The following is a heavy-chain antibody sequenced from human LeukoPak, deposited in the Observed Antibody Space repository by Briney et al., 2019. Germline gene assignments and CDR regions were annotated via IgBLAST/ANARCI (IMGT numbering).Heavy chain of an antibody. D-gene: IGHD3-3*01. CDR3: ARSSGKWSGDYYYHYMDV. CDR2: INPSGST. V-gene: IGHV4-34*01. J-gene: IGHJ6*03. Sequence: SSETLSLTCAVYGGSFSGYYWSWIRQPPGKGLKWIGEINPSGSTNYNPSLKSRVTISVDTSKNQFSLKLSSVTAADTAVYYCARSSGKWSGDYYYHYMDVWGRGTTVTISS. CDR1: GGSFSGYY.